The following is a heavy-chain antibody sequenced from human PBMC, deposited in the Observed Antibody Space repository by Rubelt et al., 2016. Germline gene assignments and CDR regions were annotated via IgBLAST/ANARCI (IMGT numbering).Heavy chain of an antibody. CDR2: ISAYNGNT. Sequence: GISWVRQAPGQGLEWMGWISAYNGNTNYAQKLQGRVTMTTDTSTSTAYMELRSLRSDNTAVYYCARDILSAARQPYNWFDPWGQGTLVTVSS. D-gene: IGHD6-6*01. V-gene: IGHV1-18*01. J-gene: IGHJ5*02. CDR3: ARDILSAARQPYNWFDP. CDR1: G.